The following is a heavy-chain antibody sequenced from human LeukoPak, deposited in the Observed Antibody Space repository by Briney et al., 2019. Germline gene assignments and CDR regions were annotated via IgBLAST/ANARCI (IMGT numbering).Heavy chain of an antibody. J-gene: IGHJ4*02. CDR1: GGSISSSSYY. D-gene: IGHD6-19*01. Sequence: PSETLSLTCTVSGGSISSSSYYWGWIRQPPGTGLEWIGSIYYSGSTYYNPSLKSRVTISVDTSKNQFSLKLSSVTAADTAVYYCASLQNSSGWPFDYWGQGTLVTVSS. V-gene: IGHV4-39*01. CDR3: ASLQNSSGWPFDY. CDR2: IYYSGST.